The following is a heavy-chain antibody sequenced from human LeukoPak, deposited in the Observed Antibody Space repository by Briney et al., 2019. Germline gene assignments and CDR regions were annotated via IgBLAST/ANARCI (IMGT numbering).Heavy chain of an antibody. D-gene: IGHD6-6*01. V-gene: IGHV4-30-2*01. CDR2: IYHSGST. CDR1: GGSISSGGYS. Sequence: PSETLSLTCAVFGGSISSGGYSWSWIRQPPGKGLEWIGYIYHSGSTYYNPSLKSRVTISVDRSKNQFSLKLSSVTAADAAVYYCARTSIAARRANAFDIWGQGTMVTVSS. J-gene: IGHJ3*02. CDR3: ARTSIAARRANAFDI.